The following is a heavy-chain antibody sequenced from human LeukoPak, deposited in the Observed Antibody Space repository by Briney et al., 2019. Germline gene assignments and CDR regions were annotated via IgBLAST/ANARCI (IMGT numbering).Heavy chain of an antibody. CDR2: ISAYNGNT. Sequence: GASVKVSCKASGYTFTSYGISWVRQAPGQGLEWMGWISAYNGNTNYAQKLQGRVTMTTDTSTSTAYMELRSLRSDDTAVYYCAGCAELQSTSCLLDYWGQGTLVTVSS. V-gene: IGHV1-18*01. J-gene: IGHJ4*02. CDR1: GYTFTSYG. CDR3: AGCAELQSTSCLLDY. D-gene: IGHD2-2*01.